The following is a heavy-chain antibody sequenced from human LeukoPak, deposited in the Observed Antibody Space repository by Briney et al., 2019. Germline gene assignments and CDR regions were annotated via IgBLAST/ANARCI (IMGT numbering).Heavy chain of an antibody. CDR3: ARRGVGATSVFDY. Sequence: SETLSLTCTVSGGSISSSSYYWGWIRQPPGKGLERIGSIYYSGSTYYNPSLKSRVTISVDTSKNQFSLKLSSVTDADTAVYDCARRGVGATSVFDYWGQGTLVTVSS. CDR1: GGSISSSSYY. CDR2: IYYSGST. V-gene: IGHV4-39*01. D-gene: IGHD1-26*01. J-gene: IGHJ4*02.